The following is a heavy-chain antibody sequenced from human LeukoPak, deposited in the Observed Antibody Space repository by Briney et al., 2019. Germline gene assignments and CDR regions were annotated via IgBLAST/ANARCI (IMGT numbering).Heavy chain of an antibody. J-gene: IGHJ6*03. D-gene: IGHD3-9*01. CDR2: INPSGGST. Sequence: ASVKVSCKASGYTFTSYYMHWVRQAPGQGLEWMGIINPSGGSTSYAQKFQGRVTMTRDMSTSTVYMELSSLRSEDTAVYYCAISDSTYYDILTGYGARSDYYYYMDVWGKGTTVTISS. V-gene: IGHV1-46*01. CDR3: AISDSTYYDILTGYGARSDYYYYMDV. CDR1: GYTFTSYY.